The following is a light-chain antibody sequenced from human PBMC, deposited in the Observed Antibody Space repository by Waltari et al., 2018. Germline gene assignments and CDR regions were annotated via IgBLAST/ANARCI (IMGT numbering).Light chain of an antibody. V-gene: IGKV1-39*01. CDR3: QQTSITPRT. CDR2: GAS. Sequence: DVQLTQSPSSLSASVGDRVTISCRASQNIDIHLNWYQQKPGKSPNLLIYGASNLQSGVPSRFSGSGSGTDFTLTISSLQPEDFASFYCQQTSITPRTFGQGTKLEI. J-gene: IGKJ2*01. CDR1: QNIDIH.